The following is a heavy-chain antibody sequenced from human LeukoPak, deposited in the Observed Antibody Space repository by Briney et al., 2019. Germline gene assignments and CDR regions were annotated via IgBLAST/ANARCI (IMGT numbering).Heavy chain of an antibody. J-gene: IGHJ4*02. D-gene: IGHD1-26*01. CDR1: GGSISSYY. CDR2: MSYSGGT. CDR3: ARDRGSYYDY. V-gene: IGHV4-59*01. Sequence: SETLSLTCTVSGGSISSYYWNWIRQPPGKGLGWIGYMSYSGGTNYNPSLKSRVTISVDTSKNQFSLKLSSVTAADTAVYYCARDRGSYYDYWGQGTLVTGSS.